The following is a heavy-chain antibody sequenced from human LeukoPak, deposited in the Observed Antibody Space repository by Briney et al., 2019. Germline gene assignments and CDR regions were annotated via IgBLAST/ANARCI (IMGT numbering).Heavy chain of an antibody. CDR1: GGSFSGYY. J-gene: IGHJ5*02. CDR3: AGGRTVLVPAPIPLRGRPTWFDP. D-gene: IGHD2-2*01. V-gene: IGHV4-34*01. Sequence: PSETLSLTCAVYGGSFSGYYWSWIRQPPGKGLEWIGEINHSGSTNYNPSLKSRVTISVDTSKNQFSLKLSSVTAADTAVYYCAGGRTVLVPAPIPLRGRPTWFDPWAREPWSPSPQ. CDR2: INHSGST.